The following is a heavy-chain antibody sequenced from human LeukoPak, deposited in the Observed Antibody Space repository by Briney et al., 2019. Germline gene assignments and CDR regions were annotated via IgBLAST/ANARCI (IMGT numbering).Heavy chain of an antibody. J-gene: IGHJ4*02. CDR3: ARLNTPVYDILTGRAVRYYFDY. Sequence: NPSETLSHTCTVSGGSISSSSYYWGWIRQPPGKGLEWIGSIYYSGSTYYSPSLKSRVTISVDTSKNQFSLKLSSVTAADTAVYYCARLNTPVYDILTGRAVRYYFDYWGQGTLVTVSS. CDR2: IYYSGST. V-gene: IGHV4-39*01. D-gene: IGHD3-9*01. CDR1: GGSISSSSYY.